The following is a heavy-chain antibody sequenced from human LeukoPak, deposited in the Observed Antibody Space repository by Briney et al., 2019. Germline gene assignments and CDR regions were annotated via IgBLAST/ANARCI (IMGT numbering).Heavy chain of an antibody. V-gene: IGHV1-18*01. CDR3: ARAGELLAYYYYYYMDV. J-gene: IGHJ6*03. Sequence: GASVKVSCKASGYTFTSYGISWVRQAPGQGLEWMGWISAYNGNTNYAQKLQGRVTMTTDTSTSTVYMELSSLRSEDTAVYYCARAGELLAYYYYYYMDVWGKGTTVTISS. D-gene: IGHD1-26*01. CDR2: ISAYNGNT. CDR1: GYTFTSYG.